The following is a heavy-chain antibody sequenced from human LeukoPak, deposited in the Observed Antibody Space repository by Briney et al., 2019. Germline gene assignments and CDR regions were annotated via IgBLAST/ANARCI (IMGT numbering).Heavy chain of an antibody. V-gene: IGHV3-23*01. J-gene: IGHJ6*03. CDR3: AKMEGQRLYDYCMDV. D-gene: IGHD3-3*01. CDR2: MSGSGYYT. CDR1: GFAFSNFA. Sequence: GGSLRLSCAASGFAFSNFAMSWVRQAPGKGLEWVSTMSGSGYYTYYVESVKGRFTISRDNSKNTLYLHMNSLRADDTAVYYCAKMEGQRLYDYCMDVWGRGTTVTVSS.